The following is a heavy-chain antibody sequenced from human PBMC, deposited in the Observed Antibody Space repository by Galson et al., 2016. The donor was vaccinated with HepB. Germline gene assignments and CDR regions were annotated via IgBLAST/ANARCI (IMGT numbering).Heavy chain of an antibody. CDR3: ARNLRPPGYYGMDV. CDR1: EFTFSSYG. J-gene: IGHJ6*02. D-gene: IGHD6-25*01. V-gene: IGHV3-33*01. CDR2: IWYDGSNK. Sequence: SLRLSCAASEFTFSSYGMHWVRQAPGKGLEWVAVIWYDGSNKYYADSVKGRFTISRDNSKNTLYLQMNSPRAEDTVVYYCARNLRPPGYYGMDVWGQGTLVAVSS.